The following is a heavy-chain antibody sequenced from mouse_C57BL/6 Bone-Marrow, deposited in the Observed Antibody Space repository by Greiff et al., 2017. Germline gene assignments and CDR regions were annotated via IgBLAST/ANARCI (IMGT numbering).Heavy chain of an antibody. CDR2: LYPGDGDS. Sequence: QVQLQQSGPELVKPGASVKISCKASGYAFSSSWMNWVKQRPGKGLEWIGRLYPGDGDSNYNGKFKGKATLTADKSSSTAYMQLSSLTSEDSAVYFCARFTLSSYAMDYWGQGTSVTVSS. J-gene: IGHJ4*01. V-gene: IGHV1-82*01. D-gene: IGHD1-1*02. CDR1: GYAFSSSW. CDR3: ARFTLSSYAMDY.